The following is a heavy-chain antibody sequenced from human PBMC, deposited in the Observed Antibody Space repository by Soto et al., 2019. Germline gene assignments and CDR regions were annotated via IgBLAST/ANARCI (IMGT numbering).Heavy chain of an antibody. CDR3: AKLTDCNYSWFDP. CDR2: IYYSGST. Sequence: SETLSLPCTVSGGSISSSYWSWIRQLPGKGLEWIGYIYYSGSTNFNPSLRSRVTMSVDTSKNQFSLKLSAVTAADTAVYYCAKLTDCNYSWFDPWGQGTRVTVSS. V-gene: IGHV4-59*08. CDR1: GGSISSSY. J-gene: IGHJ5*02. D-gene: IGHD1-7*01.